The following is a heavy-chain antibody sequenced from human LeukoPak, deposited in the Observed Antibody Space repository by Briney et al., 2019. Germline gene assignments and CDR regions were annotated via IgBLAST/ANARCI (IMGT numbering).Heavy chain of an antibody. CDR3: ARDYEIY. CDR2: ISSSSSYI. J-gene: IGHJ4*02. Sequence: GGSLRLSCAASGFTFSSYSMNWVRQAPGKGLEWVSSISSSSSYIYYGDSVKGRFTISRDNAKDSLYLQMNSLRAEDTAVYYCARDYEIYWGQGTLVTVSS. V-gene: IGHV3-21*01. CDR1: GFTFSSYS. D-gene: IGHD5-12*01.